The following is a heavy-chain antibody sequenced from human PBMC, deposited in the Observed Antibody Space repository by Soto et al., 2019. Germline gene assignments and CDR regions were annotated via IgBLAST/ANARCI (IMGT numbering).Heavy chain of an antibody. J-gene: IGHJ5*02. D-gene: IGHD2-2*01. Sequence: QVHLVQSGTEVKKPGSSVKVSCKASGDTFNRNTISWVRQAPGQGLEWMGRIIPMLGVANYAQKFQGRVTITADKFTSTAYMQLSSVTSEDTAVYYCTAEEDQLAETWGQGTLITVSS. CDR1: GDTFNRNT. CDR2: IIPMLGVA. V-gene: IGHV1-69*02. CDR3: TAEEDQLAET.